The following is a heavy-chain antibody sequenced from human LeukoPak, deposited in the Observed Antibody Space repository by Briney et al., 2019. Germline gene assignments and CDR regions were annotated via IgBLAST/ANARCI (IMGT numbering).Heavy chain of an antibody. CDR3: VRHSSSGHYFDY. Sequence: GGSLRLSCAASGFTVSSNYMSWVRQAPGKGLEWVSVFYSGGDRYYADSVKGRFTISRDDSKNTLYLQMNSLRAEDTAVYYCVRHSSSGHYFDYWGQGTLVTVSS. D-gene: IGHD3-22*01. J-gene: IGHJ4*02. CDR2: FYSGGDR. V-gene: IGHV3-53*01. CDR1: GFTVSSNY.